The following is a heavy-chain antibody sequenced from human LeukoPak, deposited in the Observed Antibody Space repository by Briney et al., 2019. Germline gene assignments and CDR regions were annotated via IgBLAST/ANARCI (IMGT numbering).Heavy chain of an antibody. Sequence: SETLSLTCTVSGGSISSYYWSWIRQPPGKGLEWIGYIYCSGSTNYNPSLKSRVTISVDTSKNQFSLKLSSVTAADTAVYYCARHRFGEFDYWGQGTLVTVSS. CDR1: GGSISSYY. CDR3: ARHRFGEFDY. J-gene: IGHJ4*02. CDR2: IYCSGST. V-gene: IGHV4-59*08. D-gene: IGHD3-10*01.